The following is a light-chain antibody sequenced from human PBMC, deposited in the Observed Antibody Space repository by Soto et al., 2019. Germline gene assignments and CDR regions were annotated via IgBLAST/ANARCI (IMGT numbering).Light chain of an antibody. V-gene: IGLV2-14*01. CDR3: SSYTSSSDVV. J-gene: IGLJ2*01. CDR1: SSDVGGYNY. CDR2: DVS. Sequence: QSALTQPASVSGSPGQSITISCTGTSSDVGGYNYVSWYQQHPGKAPKLMIYDVSNRPSGVSNRFSGSKSGNTASLTISGLQAEDEAYYYCSSYTSSSDVVFGGGTQVTVL.